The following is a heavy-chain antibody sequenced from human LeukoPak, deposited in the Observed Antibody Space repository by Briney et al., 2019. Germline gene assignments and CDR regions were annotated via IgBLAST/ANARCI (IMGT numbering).Heavy chain of an antibody. D-gene: IGHD5-18*01. V-gene: IGHV4-30-4*01. Sequence: SQTLSLTCRVSGGSIINGEHYWSWIRQTPGKGLEWIGYIYYSGNTYYNPSVKSRVAISLDTSKTQFSLTLNSVTAADTAVYYCARVGARGYIHADAHDSWGQGTLVTVSS. CDR3: ARVGARGYIHADAHDS. CDR1: GGSIINGEHY. J-gene: IGHJ4*02. CDR2: IYYSGNT.